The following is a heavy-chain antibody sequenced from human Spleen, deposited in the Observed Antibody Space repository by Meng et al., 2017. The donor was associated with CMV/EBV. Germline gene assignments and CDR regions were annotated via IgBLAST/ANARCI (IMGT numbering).Heavy chain of an antibody. V-gene: IGHV1-8*01. Sequence: ASVKVSCKASGYTLSNYDINWVRQAPGQGLEWMGWVNPDSGSAGHAQNFLGRVALTRATSTGTVYMELSSLRSEDTAVYYCARGPGGVVAAAKFDYWGQGTLVTVSS. J-gene: IGHJ4*02. D-gene: IGHD2-2*01. CDR3: ARGPGGVVAAAKFDY. CDR1: GYTLSNYD. CDR2: VNPDSGSA.